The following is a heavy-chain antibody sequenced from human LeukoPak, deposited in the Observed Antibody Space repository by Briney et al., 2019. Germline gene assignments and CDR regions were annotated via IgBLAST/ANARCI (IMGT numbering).Heavy chain of an antibody. J-gene: IGHJ3*01. CDR1: GFTVISNY. CDR2: ISSSSSYI. D-gene: IGHD7-27*01. Sequence: GGSLRLSCAASGFTVISNYMNWVRQAPGKGLEWVSSISSSSSYIYYADSVKGRFTISRDNAKNSLYLQMNSLRAEDTAVYYCARDPPNSGYALDVWGQGTMVTVSS. V-gene: IGHV3-21*03. CDR3: ARDPPNSGYALDV.